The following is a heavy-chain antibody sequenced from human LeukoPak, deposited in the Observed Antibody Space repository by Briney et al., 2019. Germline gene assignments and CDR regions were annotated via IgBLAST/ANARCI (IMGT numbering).Heavy chain of an antibody. D-gene: IGHD6-13*01. V-gene: IGHV3-7*01. J-gene: IGHJ4*02. Sequence: GGSLRLSCAAPGFTFSSYWMSWVRQAPGKGLEWVANIKQDGSEKYYVDSVKGRFTISRDNAKNSLYLQMNSLRAEDTAVYYCAREDSSSPAFDYWGQGTLVTVSS. CDR2: IKQDGSEK. CDR1: GFTFSSYW. CDR3: AREDSSSPAFDY.